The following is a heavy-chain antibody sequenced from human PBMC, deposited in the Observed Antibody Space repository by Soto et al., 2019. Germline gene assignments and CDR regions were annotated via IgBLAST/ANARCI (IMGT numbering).Heavy chain of an antibody. D-gene: IGHD3-10*01. J-gene: IGHJ6*02. CDR3: ARVGPLWFGELPQADYYYYGMDV. V-gene: IGHV3-21*01. Sequence: GGSLRLSCAASGFTFDSSAMSWVRQAPGKGLEWVSTISGSSSDTYYADSVKGRFTISRDNAKNSLYLQMNSLRAEDTAVYYCARVGPLWFGELPQADYYYYGMDVWGQGTTVTVSS. CDR2: ISGSSSDT. CDR1: GFTFDSSA.